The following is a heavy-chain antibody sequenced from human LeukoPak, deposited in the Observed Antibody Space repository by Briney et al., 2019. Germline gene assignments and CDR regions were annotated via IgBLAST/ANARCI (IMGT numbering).Heavy chain of an antibody. J-gene: IGHJ3*02. CDR1: GFTFSSYA. CDR3: ARDSSGYYFDDAFDI. CDR2: ISYDGSNK. D-gene: IGHD3-22*01. Sequence: GRSLRLSCAASGFTFSSYAMHWVRQAPGKGLEWGAVISYDGSNKYYADSVKGRFTISRDNSKNTLYLQMNSLRAEDTAVYYCARDSSGYYFDDAFDIWGQGTMVTVSS. V-gene: IGHV3-30-3*01.